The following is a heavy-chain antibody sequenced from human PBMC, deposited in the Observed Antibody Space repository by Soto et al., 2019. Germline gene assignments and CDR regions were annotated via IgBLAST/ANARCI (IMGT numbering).Heavy chain of an antibody. CDR2: ISVRGGST. Sequence: EVQLLESGGGLVQPGGSLRLSCAASGFTFSSYAMSWVRQAPGKGLAWVSGISVRGGSTYYADSVKGRFTISRDNSKNTLYLQMNSLRAEYTAVYYCASNTRYDPPDYWGQGTLVTVSS. CDR3: ASNTRYDPPDY. D-gene: IGHD3-16*01. J-gene: IGHJ4*02. CDR1: GFTFSSYA. V-gene: IGHV3-23*01.